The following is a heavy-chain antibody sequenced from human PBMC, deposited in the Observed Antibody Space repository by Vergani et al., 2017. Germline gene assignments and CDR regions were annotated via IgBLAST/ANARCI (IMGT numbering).Heavy chain of an antibody. D-gene: IGHD3-22*01. CDR3: ARLYGRDSSGSKYFDY. V-gene: IGHV5-51*01. Sequence: EVQLVQSGAEVKKPGESLKTSCQISGYSFTNYWIGWVSQMPGKGLEWMGIIHPADSDTRYSPSFQGQVTISVDKSISTANLQRSSLRATDRAMYYCARLYGRDSSGSKYFDYCDQGPLVTVSS. CDR2: IHPADSDT. J-gene: IGHJ4*02. CDR1: GYSFTNYW.